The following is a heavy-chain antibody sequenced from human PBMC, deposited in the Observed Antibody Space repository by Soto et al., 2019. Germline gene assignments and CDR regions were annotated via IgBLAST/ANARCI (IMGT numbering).Heavy chain of an antibody. CDR1: GFTFSTYA. V-gene: IGHV3-23*01. Sequence: WGSLRLSCAASGFTFSTYAMSWVRQAPGKGLEWVSTISDNGDRTYYAASVKGRFTISRDNSKNTLYLLMNSLSAEDTALYYCAKVHGSGTYYNFPDYWGQGTLVTVSS. CDR2: ISDNGDRT. J-gene: IGHJ4*02. CDR3: AKVHGSGTYYNFPDY. D-gene: IGHD3-10*01.